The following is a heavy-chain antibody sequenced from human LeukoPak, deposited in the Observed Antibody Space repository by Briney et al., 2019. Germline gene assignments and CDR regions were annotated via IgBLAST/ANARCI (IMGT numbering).Heavy chain of an antibody. D-gene: IGHD2-21*02. CDR3: ARGYGYCGGVCYDY. CDR1: GFTVSSSY. V-gene: IGHV3-53*01. J-gene: IGHJ4*02. CDR2: VYTGGIT. Sequence: GGSLRLSCAASGFTVSSSYMSWVRQAPGKGLEWVSVVYTGGITYYADSVKGRFTISRDNSKNTLYLQMNSLRAEDTAVYYCARGYGYCGGVCYDYWGQGTLVTVSS.